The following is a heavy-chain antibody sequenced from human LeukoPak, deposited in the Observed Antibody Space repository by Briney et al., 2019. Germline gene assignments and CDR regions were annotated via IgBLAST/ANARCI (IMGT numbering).Heavy chain of an antibody. Sequence: GGSLRLSCVASGFTFSRYFMNWVRQAPGKGLGWVSSINSSGANIYYADSVKGRFVISRDNAKNSVYLQMNRLRGEDTAVYYCARGAGLDHYWGQGTLVTVSS. J-gene: IGHJ4*02. CDR1: GFTFSRYF. V-gene: IGHV3-21*06. CDR3: ARGAGLDHY. CDR2: INSSGANI. D-gene: IGHD3/OR15-3a*01.